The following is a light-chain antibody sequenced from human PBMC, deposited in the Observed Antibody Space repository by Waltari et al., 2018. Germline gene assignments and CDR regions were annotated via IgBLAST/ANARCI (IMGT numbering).Light chain of an antibody. CDR1: SSNLGSNT. V-gene: IGLV1-44*01. CDR2: SNN. CDR3: ATWDDSLNGWV. Sequence: QSVLTQPPPASGTPGQRVTISCSGNSSNLGSNTLTWYQQPPGTAPKPLIYSNNQRRSGVPDRFSGSKSGTSASLAISGLQSEDEADYYCATWDDSLNGWVFGGGTKLTVL. J-gene: IGLJ2*01.